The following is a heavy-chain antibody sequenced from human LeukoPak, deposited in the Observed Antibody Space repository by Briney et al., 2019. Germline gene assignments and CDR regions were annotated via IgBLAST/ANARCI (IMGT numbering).Heavy chain of an antibody. J-gene: IGHJ4*02. Sequence: SETLSLTCTVSGGSISSSSYYWGWIRQPPGKGLEWIGSIYYSGSTYYNPSLKSRVTISVDTSKNQFSLKLNSVTAADTAMYYCARRTQWLVDYWGQGTLVTASS. CDR1: GGSISSSSYY. D-gene: IGHD6-19*01. CDR2: IYYSGST. V-gene: IGHV4-39*01. CDR3: ARRTQWLVDY.